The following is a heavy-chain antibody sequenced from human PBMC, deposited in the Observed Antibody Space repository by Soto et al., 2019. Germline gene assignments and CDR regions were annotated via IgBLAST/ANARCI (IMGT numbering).Heavy chain of an antibody. Sequence: EVQLLDSGGGLVQPGGSLGLSCAASGFTFNNYAMNWVRQAPGMGLEWVATISNTGGGTYYADSMKGRFTISRDNSKNTLYLQMSSLRVEDTAVYYCAKDRLAGNFDYWGQGTQVTVSS. CDR3: AKDRLAGNFDY. J-gene: IGHJ4*02. CDR2: ISNTGGGT. CDR1: GFTFNNYA. V-gene: IGHV3-23*01.